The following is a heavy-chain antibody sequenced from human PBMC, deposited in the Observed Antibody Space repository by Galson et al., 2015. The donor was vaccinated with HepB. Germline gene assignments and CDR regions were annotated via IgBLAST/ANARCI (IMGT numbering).Heavy chain of an antibody. CDR1: GFSFSNYW. V-gene: IGHV3-74*01. Sequence: SLRLSCAASGFSFSNYWMHWVRQTPGKGLVWVSRINSDGSTTGYADSVKGRFTIPRDNAKNTLYLQMNTLTVEDTAMYYCTSTMVTQFDYWGQGALVTVSS. CDR2: INSDGSTT. D-gene: IGHD4-23*01. J-gene: IGHJ4*02. CDR3: TSTMVTQFDY.